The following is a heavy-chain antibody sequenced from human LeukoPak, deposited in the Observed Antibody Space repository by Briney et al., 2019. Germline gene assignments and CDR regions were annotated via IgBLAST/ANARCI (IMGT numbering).Heavy chain of an antibody. CDR2: ISWNSGSI. Sequence: PGGSLRLSCAASGFTFDDYAMHWVQQAPGKGLEWVSGISWNSGSIGYADSVKGRFTISRDNAKNSLYLQMNSLRAEDTALYYCAKGGSDFWSGYFNWFDPWGQGTLVTVSS. J-gene: IGHJ5*02. CDR3: AKGGSDFWSGYFNWFDP. V-gene: IGHV3-9*01. CDR1: GFTFDDYA. D-gene: IGHD3-3*01.